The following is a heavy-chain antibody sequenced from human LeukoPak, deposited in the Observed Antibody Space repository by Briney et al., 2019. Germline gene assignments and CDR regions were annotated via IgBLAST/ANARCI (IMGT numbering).Heavy chain of an antibody. D-gene: IGHD2-15*01. CDR2: IYYSGST. V-gene: IGHV4-59*01. CDR1: GGSISSYY. J-gene: IGHJ4*02. CDR3: ARDRGLGSGGSCWAY. Sequence: PSETLSLTCTVSGGSISSYYWSWIRQPPGKGLEWIGYIYYSGSTNYNPSLKSRVTISVDTSKNQFSLKLSSVTAADTAVYYCARDRGLGSGGSCWAYWGQGTLVTVSS.